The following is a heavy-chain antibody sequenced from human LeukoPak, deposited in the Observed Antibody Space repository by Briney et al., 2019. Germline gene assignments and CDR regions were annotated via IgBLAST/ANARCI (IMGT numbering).Heavy chain of an antibody. CDR1: GGSMTRYY. CDR2: IYYSGNT. Sequence: SETLSLTCTVSGGSMTRYYWNWIRQPPGKGLEWIGYIYYSGNTNYNPSLKSRITISVDTSKNQFSLRLTSVTAADTAVYYCARDDWIPGSCPSRSGCSDAFDMWGQGTMVTVSS. CDR3: ARDDWIPGSCPSRSGCSDAFDM. D-gene: IGHD2-15*01. J-gene: IGHJ3*02. V-gene: IGHV4-59*01.